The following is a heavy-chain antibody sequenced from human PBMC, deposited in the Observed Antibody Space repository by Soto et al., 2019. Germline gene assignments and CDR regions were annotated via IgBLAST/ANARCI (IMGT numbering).Heavy chain of an antibody. J-gene: IGHJ4*02. Sequence: SETLSLTCAVYGGSFSGYYWSWIRQPPGKGLEWIGEINHSGSTNYNPSLKSRVTISVDTSKNQFSLKLSSVTAADTAVYYCARGFAVVAVAGTGYYFDYWGQGTLVTVSS. V-gene: IGHV4-34*01. D-gene: IGHD6-19*01. CDR3: ARGFAVVAVAGTGYYFDY. CDR2: INHSGST. CDR1: GGSFSGYY.